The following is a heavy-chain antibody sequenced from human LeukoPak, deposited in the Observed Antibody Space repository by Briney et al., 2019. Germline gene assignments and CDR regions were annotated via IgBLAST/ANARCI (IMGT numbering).Heavy chain of an antibody. CDR3: AKVYYDFWSGYYFDY. Sequence: GGSLRLSCAASGFTSSSYAMSWVRQAPGKGLEWVSAISGSGGSTYYADSVKGRFTISRDNSKNTLYLQMNSLRAEDTAVYYCAKVYYDFWSGYYFDYWGQGTLVTVSS. CDR1: GFTSSSYA. V-gene: IGHV3-23*01. D-gene: IGHD3-3*01. CDR2: ISGSGGST. J-gene: IGHJ4*02.